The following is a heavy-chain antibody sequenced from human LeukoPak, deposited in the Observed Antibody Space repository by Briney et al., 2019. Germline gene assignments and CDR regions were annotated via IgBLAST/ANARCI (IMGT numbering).Heavy chain of an antibody. CDR3: AREKYPGSGSYYILDY. V-gene: IGHV3-30-3*01. Sequence: GGSLRLSCAASGFTFSSYAMHWVRQAPGKGLEWVAVISYDGSNKYYADSVKGRFTISRDNSKNTLYLQMNSLRAEDTAVYYCAREKYPGSGSYYILDYWGQGTLVTVSS. D-gene: IGHD1-26*01. CDR2: ISYDGSNK. J-gene: IGHJ4*02. CDR1: GFTFSSYA.